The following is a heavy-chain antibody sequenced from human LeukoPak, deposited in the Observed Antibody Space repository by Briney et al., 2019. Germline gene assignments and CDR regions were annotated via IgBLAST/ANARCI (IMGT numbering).Heavy chain of an antibody. CDR1: GYTFTDYY. Sequence: GASVKVSCKASGYTFTDYYMHWVRQAPGLGLEWMGRINPNTGGTNSAQKFQGRVTMTRDTSISTAYMELSRLRSDDTAVYYCARDLFGGASSSDHWGQGTLVTVSS. CDR2: INPNTGGT. CDR3: ARDLFGGASSSDH. D-gene: IGHD6-6*01. V-gene: IGHV1-2*06. J-gene: IGHJ4*02.